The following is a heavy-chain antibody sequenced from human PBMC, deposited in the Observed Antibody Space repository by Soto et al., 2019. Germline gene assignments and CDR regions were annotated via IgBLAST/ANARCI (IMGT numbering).Heavy chain of an antibody. V-gene: IGHV1-69*06. D-gene: IGHD1-20*01. CDR3: ARTKDNFPGAHYFDY. J-gene: IGHJ4*02. CDR1: GGTFSSYA. CDR2: IIPIFGTA. Sequence: SVKVSCKASGGTFSSYAISWVRQAPGQGLEWVGGIIPIFGTANYAQKFQGRVTITADKSTSTAYMELSSLRSEDTAVYYCARTKDNFPGAHYFDYWGQGTLVTVSS.